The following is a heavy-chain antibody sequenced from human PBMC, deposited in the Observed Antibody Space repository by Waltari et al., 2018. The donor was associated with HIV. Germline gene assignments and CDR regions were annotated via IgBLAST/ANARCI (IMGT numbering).Heavy chain of an antibody. CDR2: IKHSGST. CDR1: GGSFSGYY. J-gene: IGHJ4*02. D-gene: IGHD1-26*01. V-gene: IGHV4-34*01. CDR3: ARASPIVGFDY. Sequence: QVQLQQWGAGLLKPSETLSLTCAVYGGSFSGYYWSWIRQPPGKGLEWIGEIKHSGSTNYTPSLKSRVTISVDTSKNQFSLKLSSVTAADTAVYYCARASPIVGFDYWGQGTLVTVSS.